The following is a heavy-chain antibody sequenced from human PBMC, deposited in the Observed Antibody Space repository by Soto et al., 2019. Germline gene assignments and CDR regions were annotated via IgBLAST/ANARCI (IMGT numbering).Heavy chain of an antibody. Sequence: EVQLVEPGGGLVQPGGSLRLSCAGSGFTFSSYWMHWVRQAPGKGLVWVSHINSDGSRTSYADSVTGRFTISRDNAMNTLYLQMNSLGVEDTAVYYCARAAMLTTVTTANWYFDLWGRGTLVTVSS. CDR2: INSDGSRT. CDR1: GFTFSSYW. V-gene: IGHV3-74*01. J-gene: IGHJ2*01. D-gene: IGHD4-17*01. CDR3: ARAAMLTTVTTANWYFDL.